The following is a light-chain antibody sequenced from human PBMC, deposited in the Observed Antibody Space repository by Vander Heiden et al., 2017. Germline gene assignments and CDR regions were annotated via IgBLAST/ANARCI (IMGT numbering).Light chain of an antibody. CDR1: SLRSYY. CDR3: NSRDSSGNHLNWV. Sequence: SSELTQDPAVSVALGQTVRITCQGDSLRSYYASWYQQKPGQAPVLVIYGKNNRPSGIPDRFSGSSSGNTASLTITGAQAEDEADYYCNSRDSSGNHLNWVFGGGTKL. V-gene: IGLV3-19*01. J-gene: IGLJ3*02. CDR2: GKN.